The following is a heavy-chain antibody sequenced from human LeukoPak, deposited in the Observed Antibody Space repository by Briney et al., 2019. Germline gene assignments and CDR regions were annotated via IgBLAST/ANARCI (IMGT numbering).Heavy chain of an antibody. D-gene: IGHD5-18*01. V-gene: IGHV4-30-2*01. CDR1: GGSISSGGYS. CDR2: IYHSGST. Sequence: PSQTLSLTCAVSGGSISSGGYSWSWIRQPPGKGLEWIGYIYHSGSTYYNPSLKSRVTISVDRSKNQFSLKLSSVTAADTAVYYCARAHARIYRALDTNWFDPWGQGTLVTVSS. J-gene: IGHJ5*02. CDR3: ARAHARIYRALDTNWFDP.